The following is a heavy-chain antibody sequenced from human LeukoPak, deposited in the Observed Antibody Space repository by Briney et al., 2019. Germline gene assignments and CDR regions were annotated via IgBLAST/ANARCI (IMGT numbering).Heavy chain of an antibody. CDR1: GGSFSGYY. CDR3: ARGGKGSASYYNPPLFNWFDP. J-gene: IGHJ5*02. V-gene: IGHV4-34*01. Sequence: SETLSLTCAVYGGSFSGYYWSWIRQRPGKGLEWIGEINHIGSTNYNPSLKSRVTIAVDTSKNQFSLKLSSVTAADTAVYYCARGGKGSASYYNPPLFNWFDPWGQGTLVTVSS. CDR2: INHIGST. D-gene: IGHD3-10*01.